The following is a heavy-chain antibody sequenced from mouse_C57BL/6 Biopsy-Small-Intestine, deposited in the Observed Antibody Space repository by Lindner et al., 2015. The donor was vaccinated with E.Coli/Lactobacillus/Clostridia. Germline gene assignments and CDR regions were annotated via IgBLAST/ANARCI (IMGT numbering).Heavy chain of an antibody. D-gene: IGHD2-2*01. CDR2: INPNSGGT. CDR3: AREASVHHHTLTGYSNFDY. J-gene: IGHJ4*01. V-gene: IGHV1S55*01. CDR1: GYTFTGYY. Sequence: SVKVSCKASGYTFTGYYIHWLRQAPGQGLEWMGWINPNSGGTDFAQKFQARVTMTRDTSISTAHMDLSGLRPDDTAVYYCAREASVHHHTLTGYSNFDYWGQGTLVTVSS.